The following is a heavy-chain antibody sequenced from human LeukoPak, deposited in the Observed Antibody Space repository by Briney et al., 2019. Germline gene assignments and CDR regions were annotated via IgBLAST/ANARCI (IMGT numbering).Heavy chain of an antibody. CDR3: ARDGPGFGDGYKLS. CDR2: IYYSGST. D-gene: IGHD5-24*01. CDR1: GGSISSSSYY. Sequence: SETLSLTCTVSGGSISSSSYYWGWIRQPPGKGLEWIGSIYYSGSTYYNPSLKSRVTISVDTSKNQFSLKLSSVTAADTAVYYCARDGPGFGDGYKLSWGQGTLVTVSS. V-gene: IGHV4-39*07. J-gene: IGHJ5*02.